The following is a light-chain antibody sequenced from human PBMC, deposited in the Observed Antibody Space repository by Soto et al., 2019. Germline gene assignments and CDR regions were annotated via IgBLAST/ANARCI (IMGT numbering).Light chain of an antibody. CDR3: LLYYGGGQWV. CDR1: TGAVTSGYY. CDR2: STS. V-gene: IGLV7-43*01. J-gene: IGLJ3*02. Sequence: QAVVTQEPSLTVSPGGTVTLTCASSTGAVTSGYYPNWFQQKPGQAPRALIYSTSNTHSWTPARFSGSLLGVKAALTLSGAQPEDEAEYYCLLYYGGGQWVFGGGTQLTVL.